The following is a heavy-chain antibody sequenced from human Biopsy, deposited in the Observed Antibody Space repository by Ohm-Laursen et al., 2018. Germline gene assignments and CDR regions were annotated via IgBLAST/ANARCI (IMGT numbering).Heavy chain of an antibody. CDR1: GYSFTSYY. Sequence: ASVKVSCNASGYSFTSYYMHWVRQAPGQGLEWMGMINPSGSTTSYPQIFQGRVTMTRDTSKSTVYMELSSLRSADTAVYFCARNTGRYGDLYYFDYWGQGTLVTVSS. J-gene: IGHJ4*02. V-gene: IGHV1-46*01. CDR2: INPSGSTT. D-gene: IGHD4-17*01. CDR3: ARNTGRYGDLYYFDY.